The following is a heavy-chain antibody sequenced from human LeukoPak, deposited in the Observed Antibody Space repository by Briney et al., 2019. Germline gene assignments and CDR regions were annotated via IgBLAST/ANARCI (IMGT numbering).Heavy chain of an antibody. CDR2: INADGSSA. CDR3: ARDYSRSRDYGMDV. J-gene: IGHJ6*02. V-gene: IGHV3-74*01. CDR1: GFTLSNYW. D-gene: IGHD6-13*01. Sequence: GGSLRLSCAASGFTLSNYWMHWVRQAPGKGLVWVSRINADGSSASYADSVKGRFTISRDNAKNTLYLQMNSLRAEDTAMYYCARDYSRSRDYGMDVWGQGTTVTVSS.